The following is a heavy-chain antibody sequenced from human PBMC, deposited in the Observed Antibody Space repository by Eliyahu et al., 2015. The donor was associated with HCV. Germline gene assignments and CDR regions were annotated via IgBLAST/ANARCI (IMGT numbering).Heavy chain of an antibody. CDR1: GFTFSSYG. CDR3: AKDDGDITNLQHSYFYGMDV. V-gene: IGHV3-30*18. J-gene: IGHJ6*02. CDR2: IXYDGSNK. D-gene: IGHD2-21*01. Sequence: PGGGVVQPGRPLRLTCAASGFTFSSYGMHWVRQAPGKGLEWVSSIXYDGSNKFYEDPVKGRFTVSRDNSMHTLYLQMNSLRPEDSAVYYCAKDDGDITNLQHSYFYGMDVWGQGTTVTVSS.